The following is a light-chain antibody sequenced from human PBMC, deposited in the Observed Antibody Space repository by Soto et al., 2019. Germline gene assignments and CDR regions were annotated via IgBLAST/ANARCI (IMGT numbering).Light chain of an antibody. J-gene: IGKJ2*01. V-gene: IGKV1-39*01. CDR2: AGS. CDR1: QSFGNY. Sequence: DIQMTQSPSSLSAFVGDGVTMTCRANQSFGNYLNWYQQKPETAPKLLIYAGSSLQSGVPSRFSGSGSGTVFTLTITSLQPEDFATYYCQQSYTTPYTFGQGTKLEI. CDR3: QQSYTTPYT.